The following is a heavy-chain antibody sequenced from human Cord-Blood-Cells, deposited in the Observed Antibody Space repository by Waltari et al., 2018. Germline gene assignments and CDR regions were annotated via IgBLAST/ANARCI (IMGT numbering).Heavy chain of an antibody. CDR3: ATDPSSSWYNWFDP. Sequence: QVQLVQSGAEGKKPGASVTASCKVSGYTLTELSMHWVRQAPGKGLEWMGGFDPEDGETIYAQKFQGRVTMTEDTSTDTAYMELSSLRSEDTAVYYCATDPSSSWYNWFDPWGQGTLVTVSS. V-gene: IGHV1-24*01. CDR2: FDPEDGET. D-gene: IGHD6-13*01. J-gene: IGHJ5*02. CDR1: GYTLTELS.